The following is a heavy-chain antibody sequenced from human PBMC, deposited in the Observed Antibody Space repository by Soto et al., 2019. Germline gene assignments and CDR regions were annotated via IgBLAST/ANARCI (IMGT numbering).Heavy chain of an antibody. V-gene: IGHV3-30*18. CDR1: GFTFSSYG. J-gene: IGHJ6*02. CDR2: ISYDGSNK. Sequence: GGSLRLSCAASGFTFSSYGMHWVRQAPGKGLEWVAVISYDGSNKYYADSVKGRFTISRDNSKNTLYLQMNSLRAEDTAVYYCANSFLGSNFFYYYYGMDVWGQGTTVTVSS. D-gene: IGHD6-13*01. CDR3: ANSFLGSNFFYYYYGMDV.